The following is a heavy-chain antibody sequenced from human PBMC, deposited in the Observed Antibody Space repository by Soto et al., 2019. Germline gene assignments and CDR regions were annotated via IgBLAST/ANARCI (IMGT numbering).Heavy chain of an antibody. CDR3: ASRRDGYNYTCAFAI. V-gene: IGHV3-30*03. CDR1: GFTFSSYG. CDR2: ISYDGSNK. J-gene: IGHJ3*02. Sequence: QVQLVESGGGVVQPGRSLRLSCAACGFTFSSYGMHRVRQAPGKGLECVAVISYDGSNKYYADSVKGRFTISRDTSKKTLYLKMNGLRSENTYFYYCASRRDGYNYTCAFAIWGKGTMVTVPS. D-gene: IGHD5-12*01.